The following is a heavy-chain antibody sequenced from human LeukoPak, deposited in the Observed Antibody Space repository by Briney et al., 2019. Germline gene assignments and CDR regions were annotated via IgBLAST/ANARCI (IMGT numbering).Heavy chain of an antibody. CDR1: EFIFSSYS. V-gene: IGHV3-21*01. CDR2: ISSSTTYI. J-gene: IGHJ2*01. Sequence: GGSLRLSCAASEFIFSSYSMNWVRQAPGKGLEWVSSISSSTTYIYYADSVKGRFTISRDNAKNSLYLQMNSLRAEDTAVYYCARDVGYWYFDLWGRGTLVTVSS. D-gene: IGHD2-15*01. CDR3: ARDVGYWYFDL.